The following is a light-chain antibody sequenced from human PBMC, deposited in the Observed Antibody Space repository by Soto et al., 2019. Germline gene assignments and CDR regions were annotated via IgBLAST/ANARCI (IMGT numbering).Light chain of an antibody. Sequence: DNKMTQSPSTLSASVRDRVTITCRASQSISSWLAWYQQKPGKAPKLLIYKASSLESGVPSRFSGSGSGTEFTLTISSLQPDDFATYYCQQYNSYPLTFGGGTKVDIK. CDR1: QSISSW. CDR3: QQYNSYPLT. CDR2: KAS. J-gene: IGKJ4*01. V-gene: IGKV1-5*03.